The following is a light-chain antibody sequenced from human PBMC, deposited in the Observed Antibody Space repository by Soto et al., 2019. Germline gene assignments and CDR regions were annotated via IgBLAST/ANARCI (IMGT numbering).Light chain of an antibody. CDR3: QQYNNWPPIA. CDR2: GAS. V-gene: IGKV3-15*01. J-gene: IGKJ5*01. CDR1: QNVSSN. Sequence: EIVLTQSPDTLSLSPGERATLSCRASQNVSSNLAWYQQKPGQAPRLLIYGASTRATGIPARFSGSGSGTEFALTISSLQSEDFAVYYCQQYNNWPPIAFGQGTRLEIK.